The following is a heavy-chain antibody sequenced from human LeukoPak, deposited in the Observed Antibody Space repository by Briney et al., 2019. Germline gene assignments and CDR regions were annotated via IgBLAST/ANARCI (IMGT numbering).Heavy chain of an antibody. CDR2: INPSGGST. CDR3: ASTGGSGYNS. CDR1: VGTFSSYA. D-gene: IGHD5-24*01. Sequence: GSSVKVSCKASVGTFSSYAISWVRQAPGQGLEWMGIINPSGGSTSYAQKFQGRVTMTRDTSTSTVHMELSSLRSEDTAVYYCASTGGSGYNSWGQGTLVTVSS. V-gene: IGHV1-46*01. J-gene: IGHJ4*02.